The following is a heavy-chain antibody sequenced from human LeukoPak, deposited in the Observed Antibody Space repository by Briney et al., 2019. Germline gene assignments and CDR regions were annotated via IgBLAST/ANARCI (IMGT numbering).Heavy chain of an antibody. CDR3: AREDIHYYDSSGLRGLDAFDI. V-gene: IGHV4-59*01. J-gene: IGHJ3*02. CDR2: IYYSGST. D-gene: IGHD3-22*01. CDR1: GGSISSYY. Sequence: SETLSLTCTVSGGSISSYYWSWIWQPPGKGLEWIGYIYYSGSTNYNPSLKSRVTISVDTSKNQFSLKLSSVTAADTAVYYCAREDIHYYDSSGLRGLDAFDIWGQGTMVTVSS.